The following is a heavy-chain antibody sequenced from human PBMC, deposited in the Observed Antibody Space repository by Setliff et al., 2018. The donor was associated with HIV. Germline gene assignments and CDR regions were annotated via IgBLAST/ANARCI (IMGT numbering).Heavy chain of an antibody. CDR3: ARGHSHGYGYSGSYGPFDI. V-gene: IGHV1-69*05. J-gene: IGHJ3*02. CDR2: IIPMFGTL. CDR1: GGTFSSYA. D-gene: IGHD1-26*01. Sequence: SVKVSCKASGGTFSSYAISWVRQAPGQGLEWMGGIIPMFGTLNFAQKFQGRVTITTDESTSTAYMKLNSLRSEDTAVYYCARGHSHGYGYSGSYGPFDIWGQGTMVTVSS.